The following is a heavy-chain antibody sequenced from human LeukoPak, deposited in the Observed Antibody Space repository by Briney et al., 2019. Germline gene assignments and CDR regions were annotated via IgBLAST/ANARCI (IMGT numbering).Heavy chain of an antibody. CDR3: ARDHTGNGHFDY. J-gene: IGHJ4*02. Sequence: SETLSLTCTVSGDSIISGGYHWRWIRQHPGKGLEWVGHIYNSGNPFYNTSLKSRVTISVDTSKTQFSLKLSSVTAADTAVYFCARDHTGNGHFDYWGQGTLVTVSS. CDR1: GDSIISGGYH. D-gene: IGHD1-1*01. V-gene: IGHV4-31*03. CDR2: IYNSGNP.